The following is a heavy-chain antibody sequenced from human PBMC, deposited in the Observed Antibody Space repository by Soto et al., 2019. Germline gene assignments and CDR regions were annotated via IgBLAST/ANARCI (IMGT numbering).Heavy chain of an antibody. D-gene: IGHD2-21*02. CDR3: ARTRAVTARIDY. CDR1: GYTFTSYG. Sequence: ASVKVSWKASGYTFTSYGISRVRQGPGQGLEWMGWISAYNGNTNYAQKLQGRVNMTTDTSTSTAYMELRSLRSDDTAVYYCARTRAVTARIDYWGQGTLVTVSS. J-gene: IGHJ4*02. V-gene: IGHV1-18*01. CDR2: ISAYNGNT.